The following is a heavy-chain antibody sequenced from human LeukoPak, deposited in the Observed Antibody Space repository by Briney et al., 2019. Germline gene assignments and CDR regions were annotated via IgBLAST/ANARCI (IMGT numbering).Heavy chain of an antibody. Sequence: GGSLRLSCAASGFTFGSFEMNWVRQAPGKGLEYVAAISRNGDSTYYADSVKVRFTISRDNSKDTLYLQMSSLRAEATAVYLCVKDLRSDFMGVLSRYLSYWGQGTLVTVSS. CDR1: GFTFGSFE. D-gene: IGHD2/OR15-2a*01. CDR2: ISRNGDST. CDR3: VKDLRSDFMGVLSRYLSY. J-gene: IGHJ4*02. V-gene: IGHV3-64D*09.